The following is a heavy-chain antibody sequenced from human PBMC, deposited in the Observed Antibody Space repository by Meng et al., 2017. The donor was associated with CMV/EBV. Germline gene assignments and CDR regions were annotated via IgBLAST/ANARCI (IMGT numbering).Heavy chain of an antibody. Sequence: VQLQAGGAGLLKPSETLSLTCAVYGGSFSGYYWSWIRQPPGKGLEWIGEINHSGSTNYNPSLKSRVTISVDTSKNQFSLKLSSVTAADTAVYYCARESMVRGEDWGQGTLVTVSS. CDR3: ARESMVRGED. CDR1: GGSFSGYY. CDR2: INHSGST. D-gene: IGHD3-10*01. V-gene: IGHV4-34*01. J-gene: IGHJ4*02.